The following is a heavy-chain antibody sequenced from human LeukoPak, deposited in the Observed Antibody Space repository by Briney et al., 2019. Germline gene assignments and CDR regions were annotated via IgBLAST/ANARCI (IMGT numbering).Heavy chain of an antibody. CDR2: VYYSGST. J-gene: IGHJ4*02. CDR3: AREGSSGSEFDY. CDR1: GDFITASY. D-gene: IGHD6-19*01. V-gene: IGHV4-59*01. Sequence: PSETLSLTCTVSGDFITASYWSWIRQPPGKGLEWIGYVYYSGSTNYNPSLKSRVTISVDTSKNQFSLKLSSVTAADTAVYYCAREGSSGSEFDYWGQGTLVTVSS.